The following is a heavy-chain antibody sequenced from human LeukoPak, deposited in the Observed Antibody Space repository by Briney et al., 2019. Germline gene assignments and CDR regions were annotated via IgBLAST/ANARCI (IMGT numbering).Heavy chain of an antibody. J-gene: IGHJ6*03. Sequence: SETLSLTCTVSGGSISSGDYYWSWIRQPPGKGLEWIGYIYYSGSTYYNPSLESRVTISVDTSKNQFSLKLSSVTAADTAVYYCAGARTGTTPHYYYYYMDVWGKGTTVTVSS. V-gene: IGHV4-30-4*08. CDR1: GGSISSGDYY. CDR2: IYYSGST. D-gene: IGHD1-7*01. CDR3: AGARTGTTPHYYYYYMDV.